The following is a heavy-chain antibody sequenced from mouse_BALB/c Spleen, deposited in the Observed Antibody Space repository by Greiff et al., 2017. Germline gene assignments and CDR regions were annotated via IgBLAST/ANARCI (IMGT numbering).Heavy chain of an antibody. D-gene: IGHD1-1*01. Sequence: VKLMESGAELAKPGASVKMSCKASGYTFTSYWMHWVKQRPGQGLEWIGYINPSTGYTEYNQKFKDKATLTADKSSSTAYMQLSSLTSEDSAVYYCARDYYGSSPPFAYWGQGTLVTVSA. V-gene: IGHV1-7*01. J-gene: IGHJ3*01. CDR3: ARDYYGSSPPFAY. CDR1: GYTFTSYW. CDR2: INPSTGYT.